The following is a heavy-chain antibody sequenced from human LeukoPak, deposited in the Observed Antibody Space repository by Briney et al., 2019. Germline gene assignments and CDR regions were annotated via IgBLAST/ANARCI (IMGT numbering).Heavy chain of an antibody. CDR2: IYYSGST. V-gene: IGHV4-59*12. CDR3: ARSNYDFWSGYRIFDY. D-gene: IGHD3-3*01. CDR1: GGSISSYY. Sequence: SETLSLTCTVSGGSISSYYWSWIRQPPGKGLEWIGYIYYSGSTNYNPSLKSRVTISVDTSKNQFSLKLSSVTAADTAVYYCARSNYDFWSGYRIFDYWGQGTLVTVSS. J-gene: IGHJ4*02.